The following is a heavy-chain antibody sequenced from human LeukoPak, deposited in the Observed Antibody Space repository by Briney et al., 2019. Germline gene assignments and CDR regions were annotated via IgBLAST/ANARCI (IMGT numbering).Heavy chain of an antibody. CDR2: IYSGGAT. CDR3: ARDPPAVAAGTYA. Sequence: GGSLRLSCAASGVTVGNNYMIWVRQAPGKGLEWVSHIYSGGATNYADSVKGRFTISRDSSKNTLFLQMNSLRVGDTAIYYCARDPPAVAAGTYAWGQGTLVTVSS. V-gene: IGHV3-66*01. J-gene: IGHJ5*02. CDR1: GVTVGNNY. D-gene: IGHD6-13*01.